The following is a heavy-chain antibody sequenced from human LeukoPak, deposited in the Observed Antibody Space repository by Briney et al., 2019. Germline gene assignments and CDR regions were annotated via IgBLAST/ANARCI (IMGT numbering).Heavy chain of an antibody. Sequence: GGSLRLSCAASGFTFSNYDMHWVRQAPGKGLVWVSRISGDGSSTNYADSVKGRFTISRDNAKNTLYLQMNSLRAEDTAVYYCARTYLVGWYFDLWGRGALVTVSS. CDR2: ISGDGSST. CDR1: GFTFSNYD. V-gene: IGHV3-74*01. D-gene: IGHD3-16*01. CDR3: ARTYLVGWYFDL. J-gene: IGHJ2*01.